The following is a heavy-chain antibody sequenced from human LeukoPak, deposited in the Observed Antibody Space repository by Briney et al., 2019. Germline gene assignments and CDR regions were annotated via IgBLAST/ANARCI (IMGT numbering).Heavy chain of an antibody. CDR3: AKDGLSGELSPSPYYFDS. Sequence: GGSLRLSCAASGFTFSSYGMSWVRQAPGKGLEWVSAISGSGGSTYYADSVKGRFTISRDNSKNTLYLQMNSLRAEDTAVYYCAKDGLSGELSPSPYYFDSWGQGTLVTVSS. CDR1: GFTFSSYG. CDR2: ISGSGGST. D-gene: IGHD3-16*02. J-gene: IGHJ4*02. V-gene: IGHV3-23*01.